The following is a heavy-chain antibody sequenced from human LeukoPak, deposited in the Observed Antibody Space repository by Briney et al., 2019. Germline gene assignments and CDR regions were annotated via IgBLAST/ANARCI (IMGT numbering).Heavy chain of an antibody. CDR1: GGSISSYY. J-gene: IGHJ6*03. CDR3: ARRIAAPGDYYMDV. D-gene: IGHD6-25*01. V-gene: IGHV4-59*12. Sequence: SETLSLTCTVSGGSISSYYWNWIRQPPGKGLEWIGYIYSSGTTNYNPSLRSRVSMSVDTSKNQFSLKLSSVTAADTAVYYCARRIAAPGDYYMDVWGKGTTVTISS. CDR2: IYSSGTT.